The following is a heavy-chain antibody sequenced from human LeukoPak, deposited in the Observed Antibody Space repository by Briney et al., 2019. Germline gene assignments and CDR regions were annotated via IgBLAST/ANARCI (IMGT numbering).Heavy chain of an antibody. D-gene: IGHD3-10*01. Sequence: GESLKISCKRSGYSFISQWIGWVRQLPGKGLEWMGIIYPGDSDTRYSPSFQGQVTISADKSISTAYLQWSSLKASDTAMYYCARRGSGSESFYSLDYWGQGTLVTVSS. CDR1: GYSFISQW. CDR2: IYPGDSDT. CDR3: ARRGSGSESFYSLDY. J-gene: IGHJ4*02. V-gene: IGHV5-51*01.